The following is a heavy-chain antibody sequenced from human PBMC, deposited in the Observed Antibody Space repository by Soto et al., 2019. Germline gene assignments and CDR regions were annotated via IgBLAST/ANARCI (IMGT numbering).Heavy chain of an antibody. Sequence: QITLKESGPTLVKPTQTLTLTCTFSGFSLSTSGVGVGWIRQPPGKALEWLALIYWDDDKRYSPSLKSRLTITKDTSKNQVVRTMTNMDPVDTATYYCAHTDDSSGYYRYAFDYWGQGTLVTVSS. CDR1: GFSLSTSGVG. V-gene: IGHV2-5*02. J-gene: IGHJ4*02. CDR3: AHTDDSSGYYRYAFDY. D-gene: IGHD3-22*01. CDR2: IYWDDDK.